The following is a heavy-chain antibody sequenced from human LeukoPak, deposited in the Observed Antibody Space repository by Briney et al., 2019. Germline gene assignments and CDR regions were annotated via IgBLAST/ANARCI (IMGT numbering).Heavy chain of an antibody. V-gene: IGHV3-66*01. D-gene: IGHD2/OR15-2a*01. Sequence: GGSLRLSCAASGFTFDDYGMSWVRQAPGKGLEWVSVIYSGGGTNSADSVKGRFTISRDNSKNTLYLQMNSLRAEDTAVYFCARGHNRYYFDYWGQGTLVIVSS. CDR1: GFTFDDYG. CDR3: ARGHNRYYFDY. J-gene: IGHJ4*02. CDR2: IYSGGGT.